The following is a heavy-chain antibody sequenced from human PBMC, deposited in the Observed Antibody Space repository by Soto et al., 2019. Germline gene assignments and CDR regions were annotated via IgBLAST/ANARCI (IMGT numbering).Heavy chain of an antibody. J-gene: IGHJ2*01. CDR3: AKRAPYYFDL. Sequence: GGSLSLSCAASGFTFSSYWMHWVRQAPGKGLVWVSRINSDGSSTSYADSVKGRFTISRDNSKNTLFLQMDSLTAEDTAVYYCAKRAPYYFDLWGRGALVTVSS. V-gene: IGHV3-74*01. CDR1: GFTFSSYW. CDR2: INSDGSST.